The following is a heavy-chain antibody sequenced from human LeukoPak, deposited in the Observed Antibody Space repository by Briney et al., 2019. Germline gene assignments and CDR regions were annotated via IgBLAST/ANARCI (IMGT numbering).Heavy chain of an antibody. J-gene: IGHJ3*01. D-gene: IGHD4-17*01. CDR1: GFTFSSYG. Sequence: GGSLRLSCAASGFTFSSYGMHWVRQAPGKGLEWVAVIWYDGSNKYYADSVKGRFTISRDNSKNMLYLQMNSLRAEDTAQYFCARDPNGDYIGAFEFWGQGTGVTVSS. CDR2: IWYDGSNK. V-gene: IGHV3-33*01. CDR3: ARDPNGDYIGAFEF.